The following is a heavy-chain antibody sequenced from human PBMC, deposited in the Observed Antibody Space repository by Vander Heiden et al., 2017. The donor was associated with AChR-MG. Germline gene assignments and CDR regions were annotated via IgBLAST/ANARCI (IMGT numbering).Heavy chain of an antibody. J-gene: IGHJ4*02. CDR2: ISYDGSNK. CDR3: ARARIVVVAATPDSY. CDR1: GFTFSGYA. D-gene: IGHD2-15*01. V-gene: IGHV3-30-3*01. Sequence: QVQLVESAGGVVQPGRSLRLSCAASGFTFSGYAMHRVRQAPGEGLEWVAVISYDGSNKYYADSVKGRFTISRDNSKNTLYLQMNSLRAEDTAVYYCARARIVVVAATPDSYWGQGTLVTVSS.